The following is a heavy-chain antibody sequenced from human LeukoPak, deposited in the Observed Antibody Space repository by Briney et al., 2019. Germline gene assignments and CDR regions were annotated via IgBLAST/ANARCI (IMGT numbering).Heavy chain of an antibody. D-gene: IGHD2-15*01. CDR2: IYYSGST. Sequence: SETLSLTCTVSGGSISSSSYYWGWIRQPPGKGLEWIGSIYYSGSTYYNPSLKSRVTISVDTSKNQFSLKLSSVTAADTAVYYCVLGYCSGGSCYGIWYFDLWGRGTLVTVSS. J-gene: IGHJ2*01. CDR1: GGSISSSSYY. CDR3: VLGYCSGGSCYGIWYFDL. V-gene: IGHV4-39*01.